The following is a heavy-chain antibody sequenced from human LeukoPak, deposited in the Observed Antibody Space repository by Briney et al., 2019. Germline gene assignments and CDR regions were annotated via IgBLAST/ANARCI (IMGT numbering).Heavy chain of an antibody. Sequence: PSETLSLTCTVSGGSISCSSYYWGWIRQPPGKGLEWIGSLYYSGSVFYNPSLKSRVTISVDTSKNEFSLKLNSVTAADTAVYYCARDDAGELYDYVAHGMDVWGQGTTVTVSS. V-gene: IGHV4-39*07. CDR2: LYYSGSV. D-gene: IGHD3-16*01. CDR3: ARDDAGELYDYVAHGMDV. CDR1: GGSISCSSYY. J-gene: IGHJ6*02.